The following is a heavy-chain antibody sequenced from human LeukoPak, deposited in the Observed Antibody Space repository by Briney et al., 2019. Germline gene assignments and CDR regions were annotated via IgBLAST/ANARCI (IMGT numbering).Heavy chain of an antibody. Sequence: SETLSLTCAVYGGSFSGYYWSWIRQPPGKGLEWIGEINHSGSTNYNPSLKSRVTISVDTSKNQSSLKLSSVTAADTAVYYCARLHCTNGVCYSDYWGQGTLVTVSS. CDR3: ARLHCTNGVCYSDY. CDR1: GGSFSGYY. J-gene: IGHJ4*02. V-gene: IGHV4-34*01. CDR2: INHSGST. D-gene: IGHD2-8*01.